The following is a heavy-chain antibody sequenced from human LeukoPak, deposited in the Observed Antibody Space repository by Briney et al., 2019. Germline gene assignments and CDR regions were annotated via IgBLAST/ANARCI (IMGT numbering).Heavy chain of an antibody. D-gene: IGHD1-26*01. Sequence: GASVKVSCKASGYTFTSYGITWVRQAPGQGLEWMGWISAYNGDTNYAQKLQGRVTMTTDTSTSTAYMELRSLRSDDTAVYFCATDHIVGHDNAFDVWGQGTLVTVSS. V-gene: IGHV1-18*01. J-gene: IGHJ3*01. CDR3: ATDHIVGHDNAFDV. CDR2: ISAYNGDT. CDR1: GYTFTSYG.